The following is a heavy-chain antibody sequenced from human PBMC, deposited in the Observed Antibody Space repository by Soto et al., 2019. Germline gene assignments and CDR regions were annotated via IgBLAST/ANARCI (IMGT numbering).Heavy chain of an antibody. CDR1: GGTFSSYA. Sequence: AASVKVSCKASGGTFSSYAISWVRQAPGQGLEWMGGIIPIFGTANYAQKFQGRVTITADESTSTAYMELSSLRSEDTAVYYCASRIAVADYYYYGMDVWGQGTTVTVSS. J-gene: IGHJ6*02. V-gene: IGHV1-69*13. D-gene: IGHD6-19*01. CDR2: IIPIFGTA. CDR3: ASRIAVADYYYYGMDV.